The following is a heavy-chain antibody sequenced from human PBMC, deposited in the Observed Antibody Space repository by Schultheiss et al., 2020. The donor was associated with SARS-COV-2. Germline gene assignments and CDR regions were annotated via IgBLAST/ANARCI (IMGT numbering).Heavy chain of an antibody. J-gene: IGHJ4*02. V-gene: IGHV3-7*01. CDR3: ARDIQLSYYDYVWGSYLPTYYFDY. CDR1: GFTFSSYW. CDR2: IKQDGSEK. D-gene: IGHD3-16*02. Sequence: GESLKISCAASGFTFSSYWMSWVRQAPGKGLEWVANIKQDGSEKYYVDSVKGRFTISRDNAKNSLYLQMNSLRAEDTAVYYCARDIQLSYYDYVWGSYLPTYYFDYWGQGTLVTVSS.